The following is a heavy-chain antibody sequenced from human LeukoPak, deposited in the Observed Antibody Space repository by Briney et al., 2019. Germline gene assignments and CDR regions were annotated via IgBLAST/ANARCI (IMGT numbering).Heavy chain of an antibody. CDR2: IQPDGTEK. CDR3: AKDTRAIVGSAHNAFDI. V-gene: IGHV3-7*03. Sequence: GGSLRLSCAASGFTFSIYWMNWVRQAPGKGLEWVANIQPDGTEKYYVDSVKGRFTISRDNAKNSLNLQMNSLRAEDTALYYCAKDTRAIVGSAHNAFDIWGQGTMVTVSS. D-gene: IGHD1-26*01. CDR1: GFTFSIYW. J-gene: IGHJ3*02.